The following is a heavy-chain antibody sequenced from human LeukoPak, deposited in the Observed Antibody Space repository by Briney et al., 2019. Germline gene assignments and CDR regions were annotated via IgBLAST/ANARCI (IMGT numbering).Heavy chain of an antibody. D-gene: IGHD3-22*01. Sequence: PGGSLRLSSAASGFTFSTFGMHWVRQAPGKGLEWVAFIRYDGSNKYYADSVKGRFTISRDNSKNTLYLQMNSLRAEDTAVYFCARAEYDSSLGFGYWGQGTLVTVSS. V-gene: IGHV3-30*02. J-gene: IGHJ4*02. CDR2: IRYDGSNK. CDR3: ARAEYDSSLGFGY. CDR1: GFTFSTFG.